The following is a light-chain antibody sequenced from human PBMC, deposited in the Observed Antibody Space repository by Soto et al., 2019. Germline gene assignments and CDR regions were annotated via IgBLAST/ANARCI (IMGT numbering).Light chain of an antibody. CDR2: AAS. CDR1: QSISSY. J-gene: IGKJ1*01. V-gene: IGKV1-39*01. CDR3: QQSYSTGWT. Sequence: DIQMTQSPSSLSASVGDRVTITCRASQSISSYLNWYQQKPEKAPKLLIYAASSLQSGVPSRFSGSGSGTDFTLTISSLQPEDFATYYCQQSYSTGWTFGQGTKVEIK.